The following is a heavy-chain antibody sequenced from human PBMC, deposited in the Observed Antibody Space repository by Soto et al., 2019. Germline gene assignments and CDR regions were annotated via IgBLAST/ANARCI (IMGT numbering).Heavy chain of an antibody. J-gene: IGHJ4*02. Sequence: SVKVSCKASGGTFSSYAISWVRQAPGQGLEWMGGIIPIFGTANYAQKCQGRVTITADESTSTAYMELSSLRSEDTAAYYCTRLNSGLADYWGQGTLVTVSS. CDR1: GGTFSSYA. V-gene: IGHV1-69*13. CDR2: IIPIFGTA. CDR3: TRLNSGLADY. D-gene: IGHD2-21*01.